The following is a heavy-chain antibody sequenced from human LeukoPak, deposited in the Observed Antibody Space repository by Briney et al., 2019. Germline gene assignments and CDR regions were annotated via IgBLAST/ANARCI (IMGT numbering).Heavy chain of an antibody. CDR3: ARVGTTYYYDSSGYYHFDY. CDR2: IYYSGST. J-gene: IGHJ4*02. CDR1: GGSISSSSYY. V-gene: IGHV4-39*07. Sequence: SETLSLTCTVSGGSISSSSYYWGWIRQPPGKGLEWIGSIYYSGSTYYNPSLKSRVTISVDTSKNQFSLKLSSVTAADTAVYYCARVGTTYYYDSSGYYHFDYWGQGTLVTVSS. D-gene: IGHD3-22*01.